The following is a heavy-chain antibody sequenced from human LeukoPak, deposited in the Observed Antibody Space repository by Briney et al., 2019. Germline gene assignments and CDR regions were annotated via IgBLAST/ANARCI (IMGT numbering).Heavy chain of an antibody. CDR2: IRSKANNYAT. CDR1: GFTFSDSP. CDR3: TRAHYCTSSSCYMNYYYGMDV. Sequence: GGSLRLSCAASGFTFSDSPMRWVRQTSGKGLEWVGRIRSKANNYATAYGASVKGRFTISRDDSKNTAYLQMNGLTTEDTAVYYCTRAHYCTSSSCYMNYYYGMDVWGQGTTVTVS. D-gene: IGHD2-2*02. V-gene: IGHV3-73*01. J-gene: IGHJ6*02.